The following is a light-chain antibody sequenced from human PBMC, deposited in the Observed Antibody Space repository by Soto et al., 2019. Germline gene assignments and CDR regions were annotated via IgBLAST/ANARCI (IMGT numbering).Light chain of an antibody. J-gene: IGKJ2*01. V-gene: IGKV3-20*01. CDR1: QTVSSSYY. Sequence: EVVLTQSPGTLSLSPGERATLSCRTSQTVSSSYYLAWYQQKPGQAPRLLIYGASNMASGVPDRFSSGWYWTDCNLPISRLEPEDFAVYYCQHYVTSTPGYTFGQGTELQSK. CDR2: GAS. CDR3: QHYVTSTPGYT.